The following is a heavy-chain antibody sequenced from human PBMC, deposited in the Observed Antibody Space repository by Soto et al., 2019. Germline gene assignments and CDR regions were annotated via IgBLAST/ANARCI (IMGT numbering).Heavy chain of an antibody. CDR3: ARAKVVPAARSRYFFDY. Sequence: GGSLRLSCAASGFTFSSYSMNWVRQAPGKGLEWVSSISSSSSYIYYADSVKGRFTISRDNAKNSLYLQMNSLRAEDTAVYYCARAKVVPAARSRYFFDYWGQGTLVTVSS. V-gene: IGHV3-21*01. CDR1: GFTFSSYS. CDR2: ISSSSSYI. D-gene: IGHD2-2*01. J-gene: IGHJ4*02.